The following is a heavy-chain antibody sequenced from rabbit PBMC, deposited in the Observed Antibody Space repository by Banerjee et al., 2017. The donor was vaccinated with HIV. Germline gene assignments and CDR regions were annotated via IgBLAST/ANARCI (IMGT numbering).Heavy chain of an antibody. V-gene: IGHV1S45*01. Sequence: QEQLEESGGGLVKPEGSLTLTCTASGFSFSSNVMCWVRQAPGKGLEWIGCIGTGDGGIYYASWAKGRFTISKTSSTTVTLQMPSLTAADTATYFCARGGDDDGDYWGRLDLWGQGTLVTVS. J-gene: IGHJ3*01. CDR3: ARGGDDDGDYWGRLDL. D-gene: IGHD2-1*01. CDR1: GFSFSSNV. CDR2: IGTGDGGI.